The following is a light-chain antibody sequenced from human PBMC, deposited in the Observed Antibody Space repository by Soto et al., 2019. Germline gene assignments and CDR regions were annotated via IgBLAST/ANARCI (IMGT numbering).Light chain of an antibody. CDR1: SSNIGGNY. CDR3: AAWADSLTVV. Sequence: QSVLTQPPSASGTPGQGVTISCSGSSSNIGGNYVYWYQQLPGTAPKLLIYRNDQRPSGVPDRFSGSKSGTSASLAISGLRSEDEADYHCAAWADSLTVVFGGGTKLTVL. CDR2: RND. V-gene: IGLV1-47*01. J-gene: IGLJ2*01.